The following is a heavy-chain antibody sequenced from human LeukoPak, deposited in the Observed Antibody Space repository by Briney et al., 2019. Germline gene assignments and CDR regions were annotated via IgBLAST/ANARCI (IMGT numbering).Heavy chain of an antibody. J-gene: IGHJ5*02. CDR2: IIPIFGTA. V-gene: IGHV1-69*13. CDR3: ARDGMGATRWFDP. Sequence: SVTVSCTASGGTFSSYAISWVRQAPGQGLEWMGGIIPIFGTANYAQKFQGRVTITADESTSTAYMELSSLRSEDTAVYYCARDGMGATRWFDPWGQGTLVTVSS. CDR1: GGTFSSYA. D-gene: IGHD1-26*01.